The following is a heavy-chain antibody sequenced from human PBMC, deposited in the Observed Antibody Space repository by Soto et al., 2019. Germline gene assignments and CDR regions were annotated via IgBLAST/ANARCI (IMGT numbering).Heavy chain of an antibody. CDR2: IYHSGST. CDR1: GGSISIYY. V-gene: IGHV4-59*01. J-gene: IGHJ6*02. D-gene: IGHD2-21*02. Sequence: SETLSLTCTVSGGSISIYYRSWIRQPPGKGLEWIGYIYHSGSTNYNPSPKSRVTRSVDTSKNQFSLNLTSWTAAETAVYYCARDRMVVTRDYYYYYGLDVWGQGTTVTVSS. CDR3: ARDRMVVTRDYYYYYGLDV.